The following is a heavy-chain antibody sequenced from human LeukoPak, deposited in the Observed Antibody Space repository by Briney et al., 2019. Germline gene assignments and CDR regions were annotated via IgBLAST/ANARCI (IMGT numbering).Heavy chain of an antibody. D-gene: IGHD4-17*01. CDR2: ISYDGSNK. Sequence: GGSLRLSCAASGFTFSSYAMHWVRQAPGKGLEWVAVISYDGSNKYYADSVKGRFTISRDNSKNTLYLQMNSLRAEDTAVYYCARADYGDYENWFDPWGQGTLVTVSS. CDR3: ARADYGDYENWFDP. J-gene: IGHJ5*02. V-gene: IGHV3-30-3*01. CDR1: GFTFSSYA.